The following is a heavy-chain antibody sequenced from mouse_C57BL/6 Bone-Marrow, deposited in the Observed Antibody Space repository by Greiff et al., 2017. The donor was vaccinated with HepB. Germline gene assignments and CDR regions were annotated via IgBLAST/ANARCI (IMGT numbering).Heavy chain of an antibody. CDR2: INPNNGGT. CDR3: ARGDYYGSSYEWYFDV. Sequence: EVQLQQSGPELVKPGASVKIPCKASGYTFTDYNMDWVKQSHGKSLEWIGDINPNNGGTIYNQKFKGKATLTVDKSSSTAYMELRSLTSEDTAFYYCARGDYYGSSYEWYFDVWGTGTTVTVSS. D-gene: IGHD1-1*01. CDR1: GYTFTDYN. J-gene: IGHJ1*03. V-gene: IGHV1-18*01.